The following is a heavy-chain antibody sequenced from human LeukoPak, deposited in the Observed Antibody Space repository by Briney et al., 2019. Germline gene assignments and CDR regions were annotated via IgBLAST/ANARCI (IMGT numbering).Heavy chain of an antibody. CDR2: IYYSGST. J-gene: IGHJ6*02. CDR1: GGSMSSYY. CDR3: ARFLGASLYYYGMDV. V-gene: IGHV4-59*12. D-gene: IGHD3-3*01. Sequence: SETLSLTCTVSGGSMSSYYWNWIRQPPGKGLEWIGYIYYSGSTNFNPSLKSRVSISIDTSKKQFSLKLSSVTAADTAVYYCARFLGASLYYYGMDVWGQGTTVTVSS.